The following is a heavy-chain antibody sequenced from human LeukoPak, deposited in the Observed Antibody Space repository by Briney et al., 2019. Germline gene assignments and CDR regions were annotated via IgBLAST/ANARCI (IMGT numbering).Heavy chain of an antibody. CDR1: GYTFTSYY. CDR2: INPNSGGT. J-gene: IGHJ6*03. V-gene: IGHV1-2*02. D-gene: IGHD3-22*01. CDR3: ARNLNYYDSSGYYYYYYMDV. Sequence: ASVKVSCKASGYTFTSYYMHWVRQAPGQGLEWMGWINPNSGGTNYAQKFQGRVTITRNTSISTAYMELSSLRSEDTAVYYCARNLNYYDSSGYYYYYYMDVWGKGTTVTVSS.